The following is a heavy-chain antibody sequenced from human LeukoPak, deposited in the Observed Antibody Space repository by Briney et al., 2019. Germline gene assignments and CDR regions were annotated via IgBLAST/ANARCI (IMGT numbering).Heavy chain of an antibody. V-gene: IGHV3-23*01. J-gene: IGHJ5*02. D-gene: IGHD3-10*01. CDR3: AKSPNMVQGARGDWFDP. Sequence: PGGSLRLSCAASGFTFSSYAMSWVRQAPGKGLDWVSGMSSSGDSTYHADSVKGRFTISRDNSKNTLYLQMNSLRAEDTAVYYCAKSPNMVQGARGDWFDPWGQGILVTVSS. CDR1: GFTFSSYA. CDR2: MSSSGDST.